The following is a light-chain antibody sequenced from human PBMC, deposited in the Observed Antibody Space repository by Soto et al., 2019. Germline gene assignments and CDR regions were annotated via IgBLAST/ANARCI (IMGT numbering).Light chain of an antibody. CDR3: QQSFGSPPIT. Sequence: DIQMTQSPSSLSASLGDTVTISCRASQNIENYLHWYQQKAGKAPEVLLYVASVLKDGVASRVSGSGYGTDFTHTITNLLPEDFAMYYCQQSFGSPPITFGQGTRLDIK. CDR2: VAS. J-gene: IGKJ5*01. V-gene: IGKV1-39*01. CDR1: QNIENY.